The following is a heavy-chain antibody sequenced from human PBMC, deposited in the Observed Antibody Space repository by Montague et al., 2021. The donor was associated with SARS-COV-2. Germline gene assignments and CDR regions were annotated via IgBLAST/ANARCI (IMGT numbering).Heavy chain of an antibody. J-gene: IGHJ5*02. CDR2: INHSGST. Sequence: SETLSLTCAFYGGSFSGYYWSWIRQPPGKGLEWIGEINHSGSTNYNPSLKSRVTISVDTSKHQFSLKLTSVTAADTAVYYCSSGGYSSSWYGTHNWFDPWGQGTLVTVSS. CDR1: GGSFSGYY. D-gene: IGHD6-13*01. CDR3: SSGGYSSSWYGTHNWFDP. V-gene: IGHV4-34*01.